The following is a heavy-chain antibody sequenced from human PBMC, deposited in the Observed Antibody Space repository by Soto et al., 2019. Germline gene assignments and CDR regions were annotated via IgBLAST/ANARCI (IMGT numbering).Heavy chain of an antibody. J-gene: IGHJ5*02. Sequence: SETLSLTCTVPGDPVSSYYGSWIRQPPGKGLEWIGYIYYSGSTNYNPSLKSRVTISVDTSKNQFSLKLSSVTAADTAVYYCARYNIVATIGERWFDPWGQGTLVTVSS. CDR2: IYYSGST. CDR1: GDPVSSYY. CDR3: ARYNIVATIGERWFDP. V-gene: IGHV4-59*08. D-gene: IGHD5-12*01.